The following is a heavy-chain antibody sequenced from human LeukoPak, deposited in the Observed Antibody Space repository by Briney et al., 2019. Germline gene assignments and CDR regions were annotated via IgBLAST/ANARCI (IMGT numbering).Heavy chain of an antibody. D-gene: IGHD3-3*01. V-gene: IGHV3-30*18. CDR2: ISYDGSNK. CDR1: GFTFSSYG. CDR3: AKDLSAVQSLGVRGFDY. Sequence: GGSLKLSCAASGFTFSSYGMHWVRQARGKGLEWVADISYDGSNKYYADSVKGRFTISRDNSKNTLYLQMNSLRAEDTAVYYCAKDLSAVQSLGVRGFDYWGQGTLVTVSS. J-gene: IGHJ4*02.